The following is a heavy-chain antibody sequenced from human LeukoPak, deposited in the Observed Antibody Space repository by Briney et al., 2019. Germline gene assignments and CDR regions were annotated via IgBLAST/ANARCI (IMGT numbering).Heavy chain of an antibody. Sequence: GGTLRLSCAASGFTFSSYGMNWVRQAPGKGLEWVSSITSSSSSIYYADSVKGRFTISRDNAKNSLSLQMNSLRAEDTAVYYCARDTSMVIDYWGQGTLVTVSS. CDR3: ARDTSMVIDY. CDR2: ITSSSSSI. D-gene: IGHD5-18*01. J-gene: IGHJ4*02. V-gene: IGHV3-21*03. CDR1: GFTFSSYG.